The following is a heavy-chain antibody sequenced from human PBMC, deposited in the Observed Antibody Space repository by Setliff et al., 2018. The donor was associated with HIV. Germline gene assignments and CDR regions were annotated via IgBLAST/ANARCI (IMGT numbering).Heavy chain of an antibody. CDR3: ASSNVVVVTASVSDAFDI. CDR2: IQSKTDGGAT. Sequence: GGSLRLSCAASGFTFSNAWMSWVRQAPGKGLEWVGRIQSKTDGGATDYAAPVKGRFTISRDDSQNTLFLQMNSLRAEDTAVYYCASSNVVVVTASVSDAFDIWGQGTMVTVSS. V-gene: IGHV3-15*05. D-gene: IGHD2-21*02. J-gene: IGHJ3*02. CDR1: GFTFSNAW.